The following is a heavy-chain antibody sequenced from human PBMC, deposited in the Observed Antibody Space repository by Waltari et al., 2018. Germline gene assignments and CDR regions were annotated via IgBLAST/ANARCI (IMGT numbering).Heavy chain of an antibody. CDR2: IIPILGTT. CDR3: ARNTYYYDNSGHYVFDY. D-gene: IGHD3-22*01. J-gene: IGHJ4*02. Sequence: QVQLVQSGAEVKKPGSSVKVSCKDSGGPLSPSAISWWRQAPGQGLEWMGGIIPILGTTNYAQKFQGRVTITADESTSTAYMELSSLRSEDTAVYYCARNTYYYDNSGHYVFDYWGQGTLVTVSS. CDR1: GGPLSPSA. V-gene: IGHV1-69*01.